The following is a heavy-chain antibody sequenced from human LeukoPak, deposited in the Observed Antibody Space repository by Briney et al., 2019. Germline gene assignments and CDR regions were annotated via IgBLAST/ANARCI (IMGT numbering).Heavy chain of an antibody. CDR2: IWDDGNKK. J-gene: IGHJ4*02. Sequence: GGSLRLSCAASGFTFSAYGMHWVSHTPGKGLEWVALIWDDGNKKTYADSVKGRFTISRDNSKNTRDLQMNSLRADDTAVYYCARARGSNGWYSDYWGQGTLVTVSS. V-gene: IGHV3-33*01. CDR1: GFTFSAYG. CDR3: ARARGSNGWYSDY. D-gene: IGHD6-19*01.